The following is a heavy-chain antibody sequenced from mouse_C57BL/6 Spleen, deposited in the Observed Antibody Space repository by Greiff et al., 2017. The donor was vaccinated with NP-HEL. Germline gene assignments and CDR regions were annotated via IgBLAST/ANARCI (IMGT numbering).Heavy chain of an antibody. J-gene: IGHJ2*01. CDR1: GYAFTNYL. CDR2: INPGSGGT. CDR3: AREGDYDGYYFDY. D-gene: IGHD2-4*01. V-gene: IGHV1-54*01. Sequence: VQLQQSGAELVRPGTSVKVSCKASGYAFTNYLIEWVKQRPGQGLEWIGVINPGSGGTNYNEKFKGKATLTADKSSSTAYMQLSSLTSEDSAVYFCAREGDYDGYYFDYWGQGTTLTVSS.